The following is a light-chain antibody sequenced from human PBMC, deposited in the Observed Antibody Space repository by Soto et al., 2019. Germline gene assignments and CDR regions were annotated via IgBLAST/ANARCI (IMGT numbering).Light chain of an antibody. J-gene: IGLJ1*01. Sequence: QSVLTQPASVSGSPGQSITISCTGTSSDVGGYNYVSWYQHLPGKAPKLIIYYVSNRPSGVFDRFSGSKSGNTASLTISGLQAEDEADYYCSSHASSRTLVFGLGTKVTVL. CDR3: SSHASSRTLV. CDR2: YVS. CDR1: SSDVGGYNY. V-gene: IGLV2-14*01.